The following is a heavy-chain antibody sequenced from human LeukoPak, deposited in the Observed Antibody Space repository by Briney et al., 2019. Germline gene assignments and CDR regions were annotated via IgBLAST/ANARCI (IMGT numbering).Heavy chain of an antibody. CDR3: ARVHTVNYYYYGMDV. Sequence: SETLSLTCTVSGGSISNYYWSWIRQPPGKGLEWIGFIYYSGSTNYNPSLKSRVTISVDTSKNQFSLKLSSVTAADTAVYYCARVHTVNYYYYGMDVWGQGTTVTVSS. J-gene: IGHJ6*02. V-gene: IGHV4-59*01. D-gene: IGHD4-17*01. CDR2: IYYSGST. CDR1: GGSISNYY.